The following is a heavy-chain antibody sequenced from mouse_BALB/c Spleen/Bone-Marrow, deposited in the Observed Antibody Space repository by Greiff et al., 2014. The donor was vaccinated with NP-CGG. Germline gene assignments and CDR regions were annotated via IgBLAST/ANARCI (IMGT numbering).Heavy chain of an antibody. Sequence: VMLVESGPGLVAPSQSLSITCTVSGFSLSRYSVHWVRQPPGKGLEWLGMIWGGGSKDYNSALKSRLSISKDNSKSQVFLKMNRLQTDDTAMYYCARLDGNYGYYFDYWGQGTTLTVSS. J-gene: IGHJ2*01. CDR3: ARLDGNYGYYFDY. V-gene: IGHV2-6-4*01. D-gene: IGHD2-1*01. CDR2: IWGGGSK. CDR1: GFSLSRYS.